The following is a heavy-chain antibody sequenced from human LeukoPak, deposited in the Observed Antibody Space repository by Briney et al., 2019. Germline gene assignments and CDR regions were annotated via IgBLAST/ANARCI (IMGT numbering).Heavy chain of an antibody. V-gene: IGHV3-49*03. J-gene: IGHJ5*02. CDR1: GFTFGDYA. Sequence: GRSLRLSCTASGFTFGDYAMSWFRQAPGKGLEWVGFIRSKAYGGTTEYAASVKGRSTISRDDSKSIAYLQMNSLKTEDTAVYYCTRDLPYKCSSTSCPPRWFDPWGQGTLVTVSS. D-gene: IGHD2-2*01. CDR2: IRSKAYGGTT. CDR3: TRDLPYKCSSTSCPPRWFDP.